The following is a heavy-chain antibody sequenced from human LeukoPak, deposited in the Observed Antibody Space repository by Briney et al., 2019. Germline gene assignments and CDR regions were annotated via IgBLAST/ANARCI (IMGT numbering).Heavy chain of an antibody. V-gene: IGHV1-2*02. CDR1: GYTFTDDY. Sequence: ASVKVSCKASGYTFTDDYVHWVRQAPGQGLEWMGWINPNSGVTNYAQEFQGRVTMTRDMSISTAYMELSRLRSDDTAVYYCARSPDILTGENFDYWGQGTLVTVSS. D-gene: IGHD3-9*01. CDR2: INPNSGVT. CDR3: ARSPDILTGENFDY. J-gene: IGHJ4*02.